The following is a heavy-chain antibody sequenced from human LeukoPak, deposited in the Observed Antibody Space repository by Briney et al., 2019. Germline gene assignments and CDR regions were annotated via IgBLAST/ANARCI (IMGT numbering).Heavy chain of an antibody. CDR1: GYTLTELS. Sequence: ASVKVSCKVSGYTLTELSMHWVRQAPGQGLEWMGGIIPIFGTANYAQKFQGRVTITADESTSTAYMELSSLRSEDTAVYYCAAIGYWGQGTLVTVSS. CDR3: AAIGY. V-gene: IGHV1-69*13. D-gene: IGHD2/OR15-2a*01. CDR2: IIPIFGTA. J-gene: IGHJ4*02.